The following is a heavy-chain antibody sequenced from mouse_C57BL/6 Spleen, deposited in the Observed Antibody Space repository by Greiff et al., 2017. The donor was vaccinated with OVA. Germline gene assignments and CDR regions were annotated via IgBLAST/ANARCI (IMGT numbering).Heavy chain of an antibody. D-gene: IGHD3-2*02. CDR2: INPGSGGT. CDR3: ARESNHSSGYDSWFAY. J-gene: IGHJ3*01. CDR1: GYAFTNYL. Sequence: VQRVESGAELVRPGTSVKVSCKASGYAFTNYLIEWVKQRPGQGLEWIGVINPGSGGTNYNEKFKGKATLTADKSSSTAYMQLSSLTSEDSAVYFCARESNHSSGYDSWFAYWGQGTLVTVSA. V-gene: IGHV1-54*01.